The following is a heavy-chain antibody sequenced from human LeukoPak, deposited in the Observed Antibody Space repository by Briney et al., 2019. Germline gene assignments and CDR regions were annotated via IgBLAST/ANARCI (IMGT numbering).Heavy chain of an antibody. CDR1: GYTFTSYD. CDR3: ARVVAIFGEGPAFDI. V-gene: IGHV1-8*01. CDR2: MNPNSGNT. J-gene: IGHJ3*02. D-gene: IGHD3-3*01. Sequence: ASVKVSCKASGYTFTSYDINWVRQATGQGLEWMGWMNPNSGNTGYAQKFQGRVTMTRNTTISTAYMELSSLRSEDTAVYYCARVVAIFGEGPAFDIWGQGTMVTVSS.